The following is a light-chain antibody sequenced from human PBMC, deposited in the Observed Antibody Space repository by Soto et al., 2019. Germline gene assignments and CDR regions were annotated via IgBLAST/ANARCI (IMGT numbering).Light chain of an antibody. CDR2: DNN. CDR3: GAWESSLNNYV. J-gene: IGLJ1*01. V-gene: IGLV1-51*01. CDR1: SFNIGNNY. Sequence: QSVLTQPPSVSAAPGQKVIISCSGSSFNIGNNYVSWYQQLPGTAPKLLIYDNNKRPSGIPDRFSGSKSGTSATLAITGLQTADEADSYCGAWESSLNNYVSGNGTKVT.